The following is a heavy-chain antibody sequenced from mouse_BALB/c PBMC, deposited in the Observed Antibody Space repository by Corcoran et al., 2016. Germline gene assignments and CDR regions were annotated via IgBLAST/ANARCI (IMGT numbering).Heavy chain of an antibody. D-gene: IGHD4-1*01. J-gene: IGHJ2*01. CDR3: ANWDY. Sequence: VQLQQSGAELVKPGASVKMCCTASGFYIKDTYMHWVKQRPEQGVGWSGRIDPANGNTKYDPKFQGKATITADTSSNTAYLQLSSLTSEDTAVYYCANWDYWGQGTTLTVSS. V-gene: IGHV14-3*02. CDR1: GFYIKDTY. CDR2: IDPANGNT.